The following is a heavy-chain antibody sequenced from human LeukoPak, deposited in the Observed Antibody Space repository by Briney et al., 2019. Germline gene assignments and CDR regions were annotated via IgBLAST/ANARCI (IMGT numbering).Heavy chain of an antibody. V-gene: IGHV3-30*18. CDR3: AKQEDYGDYVVDY. J-gene: IGHJ4*02. D-gene: IGHD4-17*01. CDR2: ISYDGSNK. Sequence: GGSLRLSCAASGFTFSSYGMHWVRQAPGKGLEWVAVISYDGSNKYYADSVKGRFTISRDNSKNTLYLQMNSLRAEDTAVYYCAKQEDYGDYVVDYWGQGTLVTVSS. CDR1: GFTFSSYG.